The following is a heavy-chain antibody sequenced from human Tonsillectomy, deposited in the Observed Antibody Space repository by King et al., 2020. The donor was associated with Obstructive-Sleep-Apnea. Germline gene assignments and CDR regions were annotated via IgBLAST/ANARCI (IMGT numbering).Heavy chain of an antibody. CDR1: GFTFNSYG. CDR3: AKNEASISAVSTDPIA. CDR2: ISYDGSNK. Sequence: VQLVESGGGVVQPGRSLRLSCAASGFTFNSYGMHWVRQAPGKGLEWLAVISYDGSNKNYADSVKGRFTISRDNSKNTLSLKMNSLRAEDTAMYYCAKNEASISAVSTDPIAWGQGTLVTVSS. D-gene: IGHD6-6*01. V-gene: IGHV3-30*18. J-gene: IGHJ5*02.